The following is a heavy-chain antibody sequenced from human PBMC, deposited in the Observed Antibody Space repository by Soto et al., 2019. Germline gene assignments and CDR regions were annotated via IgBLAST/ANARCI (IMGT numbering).Heavy chain of an antibody. V-gene: IGHV3-30*18. D-gene: IGHD3-3*01. Sequence: HVQLVESGGGVIQPGKSLRLSCAASGFTFSSYAMHWVRQAPGKGVEWVAFISYHGSHNYYADSVKGRFTISRDNSKNTLYLQMHSLSPEDTAVYFCAKDRTTIFGVVTYYFDTWGQGTRVTVSS. J-gene: IGHJ4*02. CDR2: ISYHGSHN. CDR1: GFTFSSYA. CDR3: AKDRTTIFGVVTYYFDT.